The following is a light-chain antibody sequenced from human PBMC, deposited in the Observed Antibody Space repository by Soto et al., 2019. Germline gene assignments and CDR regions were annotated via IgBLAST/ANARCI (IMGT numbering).Light chain of an antibody. V-gene: IGLV2-14*03. CDR2: AVS. Sequence: QSALTQPASVSGSPGQSITISCTGTSSDIGNYDYVSWYQQYPGKVPKLMIYAVSRRPSGVSNRFSGSKSGNTASLTISGLQAEDEVDYYCTSYAPSSTYVFGTGTSSPS. J-gene: IGLJ1*01. CDR1: SSDIGNYDY. CDR3: TSYAPSSTYV.